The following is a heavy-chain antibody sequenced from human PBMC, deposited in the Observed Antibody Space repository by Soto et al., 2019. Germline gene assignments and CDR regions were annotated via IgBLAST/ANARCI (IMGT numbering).Heavy chain of an antibody. CDR1: GLTFDDYA. Sequence: PGGSLRLSCAASGLTFDDYAMHWVRQAPGKGLEWVSGISWNSGSIGYADSVKGRFTISRDNAKNSLYLQMNSLRAEDTALYYCAKDKGVVAATIDYWGQGTLVTVSS. J-gene: IGHJ4*02. CDR3: AKDKGVVAATIDY. V-gene: IGHV3-9*01. CDR2: ISWNSGSI. D-gene: IGHD2-15*01.